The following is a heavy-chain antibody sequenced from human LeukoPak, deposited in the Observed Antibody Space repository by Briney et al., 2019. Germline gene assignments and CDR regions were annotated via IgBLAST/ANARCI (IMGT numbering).Heavy chain of an antibody. CDR3: ARPRGDYGFRWFDP. CDR1: GYSISSGYY. J-gene: IGHJ5*02. Sequence: PSETLSLTCAVSGYSISSGYYWSWIRQPPGKGLEWIGSIYHSGSTYYNPSLKSRVTISVDTSKNQFSLKLSSVTAADTAVYYCARPRGDYGFRWFDPWGQGTLVTVSS. V-gene: IGHV4-38-2*01. CDR2: IYHSGST. D-gene: IGHD4-17*01.